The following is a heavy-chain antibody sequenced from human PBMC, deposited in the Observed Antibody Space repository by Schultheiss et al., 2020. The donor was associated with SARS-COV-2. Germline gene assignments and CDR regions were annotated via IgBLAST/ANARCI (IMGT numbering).Heavy chain of an antibody. Sequence: SETLSLTCTVSGGSISSSSYYWSWIRQPAGKGLEWIGRIYTSGSTNYNPSLKSRVTISVDTSKNQFSLKLSSVTAADTAVYYCARGAFTIFGVADYYGMDVWGQGTTVTVSS. D-gene: IGHD3-3*01. CDR3: ARGAFTIFGVADYYGMDV. V-gene: IGHV4-61*02. J-gene: IGHJ6*02. CDR2: IYTSGST. CDR1: GGSISSSSYY.